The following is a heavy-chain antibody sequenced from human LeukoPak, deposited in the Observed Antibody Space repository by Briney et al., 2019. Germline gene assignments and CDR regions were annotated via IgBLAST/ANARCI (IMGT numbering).Heavy chain of an antibody. D-gene: IGHD2-15*01. CDR2: ITYNGGST. V-gene: IGHV3-23*01. CDR3: AKGGGASCYSSTDY. Sequence: PGGSLRLSCAASGFTFSSNAMSWVRQAPGKGLEWVSAITYNGGSTYYADSVKGRFTISRDNSKSTLYLQMSSLRAEDTGVYYCAKGGGASCYSSTDYWGQGTLVTVSS. J-gene: IGHJ4*02. CDR1: GFTFSSNA.